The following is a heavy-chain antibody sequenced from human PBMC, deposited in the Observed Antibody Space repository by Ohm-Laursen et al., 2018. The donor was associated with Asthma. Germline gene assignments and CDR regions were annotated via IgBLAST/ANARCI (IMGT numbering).Heavy chain of an antibody. D-gene: IGHD2-2*01. V-gene: IGHV1-2*06. CDR1: GGTFTNYA. Sequence: GSSVKVSCKASGGTFTNYAISWVRQAPGQGLEWMGRINPNSGGTNYAQKFQGRVTMTRDTSISTAYMELSSLRSEDTAVYYCARGPRYCSSTSCYAVDYYYGMDVWGQGTTVTVSS. CDR3: ARGPRYCSSTSCYAVDYYYGMDV. CDR2: INPNSGGT. J-gene: IGHJ6*02.